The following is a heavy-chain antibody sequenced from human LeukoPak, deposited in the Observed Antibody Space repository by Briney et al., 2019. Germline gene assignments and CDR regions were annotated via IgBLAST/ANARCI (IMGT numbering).Heavy chain of an antibody. CDR1: GYTFTGYY. V-gene: IGHV1-2*02. Sequence: GASVKVSCKASGYTFTGYYMHWVRQAPGQGLEWMGWINPNSGGTNYAQKFQGRVTMTRDTSISTAYMELSRLRSDDTAVYYCARDTGRGRDGYNFDYWGQGTLVTVSS. CDR3: ARDTGRGRDGYNFDY. CDR2: INPNSGGT. D-gene: IGHD5-24*01. J-gene: IGHJ4*02.